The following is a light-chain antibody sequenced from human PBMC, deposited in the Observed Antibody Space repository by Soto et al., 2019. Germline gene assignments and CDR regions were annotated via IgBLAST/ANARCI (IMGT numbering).Light chain of an antibody. J-gene: IGLJ1*01. CDR3: FSYAGSSTFV. V-gene: IGLV2-23*02. Sequence: QSALTQPASVSGSPGQSITISCTGTSSDVGNYNLVSWYQQHPGKAPKAMIYEVTKRPSGVSNRFSGSKSGNTASLTISGLQAEDEADYYCFSYAGSSTFVFGTGTKVTVL. CDR1: SSDVGNYNL. CDR2: EVT.